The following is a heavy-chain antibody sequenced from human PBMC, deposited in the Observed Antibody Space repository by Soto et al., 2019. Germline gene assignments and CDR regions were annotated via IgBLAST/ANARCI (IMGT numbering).Heavy chain of an antibody. Sequence: EVQLVESGGGLAKPGGSLRLSCVGSGFTFSNAWMNWVRQAPGKGLEWVARIKSTTDGGAADYAAPVKGRVTISRDDSTTTLYLQLNSLKAEDTGFYYCATDADGTTFIDYWGQGTLVTVSS. J-gene: IGHJ4*02. CDR1: GFTFSNAW. CDR3: ATDADGTTFIDY. CDR2: IKSTTDGGAA. D-gene: IGHD1-1*01. V-gene: IGHV3-15*07.